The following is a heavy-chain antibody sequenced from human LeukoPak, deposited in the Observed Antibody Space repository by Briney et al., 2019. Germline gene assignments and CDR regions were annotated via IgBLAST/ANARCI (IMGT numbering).Heavy chain of an antibody. V-gene: IGHV1-3*01. CDR3: ARAYRGSPHWFDP. CDR1: GYTFTSYA. D-gene: IGHD1-26*01. J-gene: IGHJ5*02. CDR2: INAGNGNT. Sequence: GASVKVSCKASGYTFTSYAMHWVRQAPGQRLEWMGWINAGNGNTKYSQKFQGRVTITRNTSASTAYMELSSLRSEDTAVYYCARAYRGSPHWFDPWGQGTLVTVSS.